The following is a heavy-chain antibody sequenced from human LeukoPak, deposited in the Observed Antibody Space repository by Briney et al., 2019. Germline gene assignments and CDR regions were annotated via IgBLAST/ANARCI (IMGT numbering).Heavy chain of an antibody. J-gene: IGHJ4*02. CDR2: IYNSGST. D-gene: IGHD5-18*01. V-gene: IGHV4-59*01. CDR1: GGSISTCY. Sequence: SETLSLTCTVSGGSISTCYWSWVRLPPGKGLEWIGYIYNSGSTKYNPSLKSRVTVSVDTSKNQLSLKLSSVTAADTAVYYCARARPDTAMAVDYWGQGTLVTVSS. CDR3: ARARPDTAMAVDY.